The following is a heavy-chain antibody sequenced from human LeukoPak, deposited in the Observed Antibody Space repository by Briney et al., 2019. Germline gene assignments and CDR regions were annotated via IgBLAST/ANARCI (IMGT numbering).Heavy chain of an antibody. Sequence: GGSLRLSCAASGCTFSSYEMNWVRQAPGKGLEWVSYISSSGGTLYYADSVKGRFTISRDNAKNSLYLQMNSLRAEDTAVYYCARDKHYDPRSGFYYYGMDVWGQGTTVTVSS. J-gene: IGHJ6*02. V-gene: IGHV3-48*03. CDR2: ISSSGGTL. CDR1: GCTFSSYE. CDR3: ARDKHYDPRSGFYYYGMDV. D-gene: IGHD3-3*01.